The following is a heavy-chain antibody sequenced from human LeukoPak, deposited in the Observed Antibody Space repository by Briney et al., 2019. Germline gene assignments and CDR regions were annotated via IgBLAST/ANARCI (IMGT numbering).Heavy chain of an antibody. J-gene: IGHJ3*02. CDR1: GVSMSSSSHY. CDR3: ARGDGYCSSTGCYSLAFDI. CDR2: GFYSGST. D-gene: IGHD2-2*03. Sequence: SETLSLTCTVSGVSMSSSSHYWGWIRQPPGKGLEWIGSGFYSGSTYYNPSLKSRVTISVDTSKNQFSLKLSSVTAADTAVYYCARGDGYCSSTGCYSLAFDIWGQGTMVTVSS. V-gene: IGHV4-39*07.